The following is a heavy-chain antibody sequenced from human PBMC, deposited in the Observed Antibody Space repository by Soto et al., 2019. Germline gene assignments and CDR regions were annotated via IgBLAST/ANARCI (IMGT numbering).Heavy chain of an antibody. CDR3: ARKIVGATREYNWFDP. J-gene: IGHJ5*02. CDR1: GGSISSYY. D-gene: IGHD1-26*01. V-gene: IGHV4-59*01. Sequence: SETLSLTCTVSGGSISSYYWSWIRQPPGKGLEWIGYIYYSGSTNYNPSLKSRVTISVDTSKNQFSLKLSSVTAADTAVYYCARKIVGATREYNWFDPWGQGTLVTVSS. CDR2: IYYSGST.